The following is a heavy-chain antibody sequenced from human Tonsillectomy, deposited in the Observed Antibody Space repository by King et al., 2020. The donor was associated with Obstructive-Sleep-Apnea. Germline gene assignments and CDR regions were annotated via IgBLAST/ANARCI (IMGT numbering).Heavy chain of an antibody. CDR1: GGSISSYY. V-gene: IGHV4-59*08. J-gene: IGHJ4*02. CDR2: IYYSGST. Sequence: VQLQESGPGLVKPSETLSLTCTVSGGSISSYYWSWIRQPPGKGLEWIGYIYYSGSTNYNPSLKSRVTISVDTSKNQFSLKLSSVNAADTAVYYCARHRTYGSGSYVFDYWGQGTLVTVSS. D-gene: IGHD3-10*01. CDR3: ARHRTYGSGSYVFDY.